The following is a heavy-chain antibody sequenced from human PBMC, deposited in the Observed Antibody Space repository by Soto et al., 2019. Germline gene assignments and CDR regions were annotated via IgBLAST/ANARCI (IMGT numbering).Heavy chain of an antibody. CDR2: ISWDGGST. CDR1: GFTFDDYT. D-gene: IGHD5-18*01. V-gene: IGHV3-43*01. Sequence: HPGGSLRLSCAASGFTFDDYTMHWVRQAPGKGLEWVSLISWDGGSTYYADSVKGRFTISRDNSKNSLYLQMNSLRTEDTALYYCAKATDTAMALSYMDVWGQGTTVTVSS. CDR3: AKATDTAMALSYMDV. J-gene: IGHJ6*02.